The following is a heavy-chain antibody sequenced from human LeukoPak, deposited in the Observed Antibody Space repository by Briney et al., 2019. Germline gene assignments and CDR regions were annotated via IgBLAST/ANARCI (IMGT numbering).Heavy chain of an antibody. CDR2: IIPIFGTA. V-gene: IGHV1-69*13. CDR3: ARGGTVTTLLNYYYYYMDV. D-gene: IGHD4-11*01. J-gene: IGHJ6*03. CDR1: GGTFSSYA. Sequence: ASVKVSCKASGGTFSSYAISWVRQAPGQGLEWMGGIIPIFGTANYAQKFQGRVTITADESTSTAYMELSSLRSEDTAVYYCARGGTVTTLLNYYYYYMDVWGKGTTVTVSS.